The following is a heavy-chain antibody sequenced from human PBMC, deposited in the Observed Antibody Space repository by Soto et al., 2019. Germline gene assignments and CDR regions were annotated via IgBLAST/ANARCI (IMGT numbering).Heavy chain of an antibody. CDR2: IYPGGST. Sequence: PSETPSLTCTVSGDSISDYYWSWIRQPAGKGLEWIGRIYPGGSTNYNPSLKSRVTMSVDTSKNQFSLKLSSVTAADSAVYHCCRNYNNGYYPFAYWGQGTQVVVSA. V-gene: IGHV4-4*07. D-gene: IGHD3-22*01. CDR1: GDSISDYY. CDR3: CRNYNNGYYPFAY. J-gene: IGHJ4*02.